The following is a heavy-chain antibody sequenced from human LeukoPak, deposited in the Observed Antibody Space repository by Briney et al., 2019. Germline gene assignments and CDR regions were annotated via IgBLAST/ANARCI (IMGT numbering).Heavy chain of an antibody. CDR3: VRDLNTITTAFFVY. J-gene: IGHJ4*02. CDR1: GFTFSSYS. CDR2: ISSTSRHI. V-gene: IGHV3-21*01. Sequence: KPGGSLRLSCAASGFTFSSYSMNWVRQAPGKGLEWVSSISSTSRHIYYAGSVKGRFTISRDDASNSLYLQMNSLRAEDTAVYYCVRDLNTITTAFFVYWGQGTLVTVSS. D-gene: IGHD4-11*01.